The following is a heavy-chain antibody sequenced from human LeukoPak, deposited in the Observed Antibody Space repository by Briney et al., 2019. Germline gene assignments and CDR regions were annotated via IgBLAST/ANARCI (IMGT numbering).Heavy chain of an antibody. J-gene: IGHJ5*02. Sequence: SETLSLTCTVSGGSISSSSYYWGWIRQPPGKGLEWIGSIYYSGSTNYNPSLKSRVTISVDTSKNQFSQKLSSVTAADTAVYYCARDHGSGSYSDWFDPWGQGTLVTVSS. CDR1: GGSISSSSYY. CDR2: IYYSGST. CDR3: ARDHGSGSYSDWFDP. V-gene: IGHV4-39*07. D-gene: IGHD3-10*01.